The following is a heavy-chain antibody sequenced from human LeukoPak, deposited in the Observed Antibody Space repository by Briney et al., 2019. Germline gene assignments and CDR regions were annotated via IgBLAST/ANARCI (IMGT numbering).Heavy chain of an antibody. CDR1: GYTFTDYY. J-gene: IGHJ4*02. Sequence: ASVKVSCKASGYTFTDYYMHWVRQAPGQGLEWMGWINPNSGGTNYAQKFQGRVTMTRDTSISTAYMELSRLRSDDTAVYYCARDLSFYGSENYYFDYWGQGTRVTVSS. CDR3: ARDLSFYGSENYYFDY. D-gene: IGHD3-10*01. CDR2: INPNSGGT. V-gene: IGHV1-2*02.